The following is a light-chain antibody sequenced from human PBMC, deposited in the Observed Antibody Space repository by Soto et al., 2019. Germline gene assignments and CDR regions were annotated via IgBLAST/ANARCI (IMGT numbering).Light chain of an antibody. J-gene: IGKJ2*01. CDR1: LSVSSSY. Sequence: EIVLTQSPGTLSLSPGETATLSCRASLSVSSSYLAWYQQKPGQAPRLLIYGALNRATGIPDRFSASGSETDFTLTISRLEPEDFAMYYCQQYGSSPPYTFGQGTKLEIK. CDR2: GAL. CDR3: QQYGSSPPYT. V-gene: IGKV3-20*01.